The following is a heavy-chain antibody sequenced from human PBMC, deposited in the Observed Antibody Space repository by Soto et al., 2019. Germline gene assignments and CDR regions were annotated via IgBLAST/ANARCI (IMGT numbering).Heavy chain of an antibody. CDR1: GGFITSGGYS. J-gene: IGHJ6*02. V-gene: IGHV4-30-2*06. CDR2: IYQSGSA. Sequence: PSETLSLTSTVSGGFITSGGYSWSWIRQSPGQGLEWIGYIYQSGSAFYNPSLKTRATILVDRSKNQFSLNLTSVTAADAAVYYCARAFYGVDLWGQGTTVTV. CDR3: ARAFYGVDL.